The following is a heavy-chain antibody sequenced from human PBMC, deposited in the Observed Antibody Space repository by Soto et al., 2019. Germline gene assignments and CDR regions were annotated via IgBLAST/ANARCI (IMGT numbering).Heavy chain of an antibody. CDR2: IYYSGST. D-gene: IGHD3-22*01. J-gene: IGHJ4*02. V-gene: IGHV4-30-4*01. CDR3: ARVPFYDSSGRSYYFDY. CDR1: GGSISSGDYY. Sequence: SETLSLTCTVSGGSISSGDYYWSWIRQPPGKGLECIGYIYYSGSTYYNPSLKSRVTISVDTSKSQFSLKLSSVTAADTAVYYCARVPFYDSSGRSYYFDYWGQGTLVTVPS.